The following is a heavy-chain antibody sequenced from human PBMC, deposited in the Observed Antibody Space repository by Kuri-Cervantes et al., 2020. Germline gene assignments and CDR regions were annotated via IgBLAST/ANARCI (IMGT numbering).Heavy chain of an antibody. D-gene: IGHD7-27*01. V-gene: IGHV4-34*01. CDR2: INHSGST. CDR1: GGSFSGYY. J-gene: IGHJ3*02. CDR3: ARGKALGDI. Sequence: SETLSLTCAVYGGSFSGYYWSWIRQPPGKGPEWIGEINHSGSTNYNPSLKSQVTISVDTSKNQFSLKLSSVTAADTAVYYCARGKALGDIWGQGTMVTVSS.